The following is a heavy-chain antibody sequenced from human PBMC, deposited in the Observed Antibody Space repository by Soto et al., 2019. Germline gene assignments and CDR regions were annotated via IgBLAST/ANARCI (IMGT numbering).Heavy chain of an antibody. V-gene: IGHV3-11*01. CDR3: ATVLRSSNFIN. J-gene: IGHJ4*02. CDR2: ITSSSSTI. Sequence: GGSLRLSCAASGLSFSDYYMSWIRQAPGKGLEWIAYITSSSSTIYYADSVKGRFTISRNDAKNSLYLQLDSLRAEDTAVYYCATVLRSSNFINWGQGTLVTVAS. CDR1: GLSFSDYY. D-gene: IGHD1-1*01.